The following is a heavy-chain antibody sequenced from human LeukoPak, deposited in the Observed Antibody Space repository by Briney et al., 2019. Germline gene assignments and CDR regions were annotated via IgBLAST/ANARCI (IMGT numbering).Heavy chain of an antibody. Sequence: QTGGSLRLSCKTSGFTLRNYAMRWARHPPGKGLEWVSSVSGSDDPLYADPVKGRFTITRDISMSTVYLQMSSLRAEDTAVYFCVRDRPCGSCRPMDAWGQGTMVTVSS. J-gene: IGHJ6*02. D-gene: IGHD5-12*01. CDR3: VRDRPCGSCRPMDA. CDR1: GFTLRNYA. CDR2: VSGSDDP. V-gene: IGHV3-23*01.